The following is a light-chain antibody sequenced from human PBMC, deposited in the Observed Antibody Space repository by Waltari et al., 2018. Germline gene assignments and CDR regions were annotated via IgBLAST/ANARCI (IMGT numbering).Light chain of an antibody. V-gene: IGKV3-15*01. Sequence: EIVMTQSPATLSVFPGERATLSCSASQSIRSNLAWYKHKPGQAPRPLIYGASTRATGIAARFSGSGSGTEFTLTISSLQSEAFAVYFCQQYDNWLGTFGQGTKVEIK. CDR2: GAS. J-gene: IGKJ1*01. CDR1: QSIRSN. CDR3: QQYDNWLGT.